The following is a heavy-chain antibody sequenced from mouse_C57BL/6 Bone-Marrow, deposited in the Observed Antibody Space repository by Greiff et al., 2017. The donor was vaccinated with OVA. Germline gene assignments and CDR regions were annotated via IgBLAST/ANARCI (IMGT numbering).Heavy chain of an antibody. CDR1: GYSITSGYY. J-gene: IGHJ4*01. CDR3: GAYHSNYGEAMDY. CDR2: ISYDGSN. D-gene: IGHD2-5*01. V-gene: IGHV3-6*01. Sequence: EVQLKESGPGLVKPSQSLSLTCSVTGYSITSGYYWNWIRQFPGNKLEWMGYISYDGSNNYNPSLKNRISITRDTSKNQFFLKLNSVTTEDTATYYCGAYHSNYGEAMDYWGQGTSVTVSS.